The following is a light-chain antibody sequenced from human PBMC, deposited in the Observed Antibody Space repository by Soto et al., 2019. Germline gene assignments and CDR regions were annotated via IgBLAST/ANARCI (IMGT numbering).Light chain of an antibody. CDR3: EQYSKGRT. Sequence: EIVLTQSPATLSVSPGERATLSCRASQSVSSNLAWYQQKPGQAPRLLIYGASTRATGIPARVSGSGSGSEFSITISRLQSEDFSVYYGEQYSKGRTFGQGTKVDSK. CDR1: QSVSSN. CDR2: GAS. V-gene: IGKV3-15*01. J-gene: IGKJ1*01.